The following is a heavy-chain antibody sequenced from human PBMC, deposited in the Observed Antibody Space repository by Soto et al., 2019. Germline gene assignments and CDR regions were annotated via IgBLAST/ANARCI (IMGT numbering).Heavy chain of an antibody. D-gene: IGHD3-10*01. Sequence: PSQTLSLTCVISRDSVSSNSAGWNWIRQSPSRGLEWLGRTYYKSKWNNDYALSVKSRITINPDTSKNQFSLHLYSVTPEDTAVYYCTGITWFRGMEVWGDGTPVPVSP. V-gene: IGHV6-1*01. CDR3: TGITWFRGMEV. J-gene: IGHJ6*04. CDR2: TYYKSKWNN. CDR1: RDSVSSNSAG.